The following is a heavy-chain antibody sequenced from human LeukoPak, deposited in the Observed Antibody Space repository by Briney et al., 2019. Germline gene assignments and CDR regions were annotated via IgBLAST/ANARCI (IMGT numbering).Heavy chain of an antibody. CDR3: ARGGISALRFLEWLLYGY. CDR1: GYTFISYD. Sequence: ASVKVSCKASGYTFISYDINWVRQATGQGLEWMGWMNPNSGNTGYAQKFQGRVTMTRNTSISTAYMELSSLRSEDTAVYYSARGGISALRFLEWLLYGYWGQGTLVTVSS. V-gene: IGHV1-8*01. D-gene: IGHD3-3*01. CDR2: MNPNSGNT. J-gene: IGHJ4*02.